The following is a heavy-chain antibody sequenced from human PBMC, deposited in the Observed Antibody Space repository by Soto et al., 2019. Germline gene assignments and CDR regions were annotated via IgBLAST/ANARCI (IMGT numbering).Heavy chain of an antibody. D-gene: IGHD5-18*01. CDR3: ASLQVQLWLGDYYYGMDV. CDR1: GGSISSSSYY. V-gene: IGHV4-39*01. Sequence: PSETLSLTCTVSGGSISSSSYYWGWTRQPPGKGLEWIGSIYYSGSTYYNPSLKSRVTISVDTSKNQFSLKLSSVTAADTAVTYCASLQVQLWLGDYYYGMDVGGQGTLVTISS. J-gene: IGHJ6*02. CDR2: IYYSGST.